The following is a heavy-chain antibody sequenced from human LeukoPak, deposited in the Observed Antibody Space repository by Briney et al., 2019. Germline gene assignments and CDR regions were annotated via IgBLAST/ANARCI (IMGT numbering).Heavy chain of an antibody. V-gene: IGHV3-11*01. D-gene: IGHD3-22*01. Sequence: GGSLRLSCAASGFTFSDYYMSWIRQAPGKGLEWVSYISSSGNTIYYVDSVKGRFTISRENAKKSLYLQMNSLRAEDTAVYYCARDRDYYYDSSGYYLGYWGQGTLVTVSS. CDR2: ISSSGNTI. CDR3: ARDRDYYYDSSGYYLGY. J-gene: IGHJ4*02. CDR1: GFTFSDYY.